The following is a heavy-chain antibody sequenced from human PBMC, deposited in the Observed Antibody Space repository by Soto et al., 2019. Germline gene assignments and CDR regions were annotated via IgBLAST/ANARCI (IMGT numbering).Heavy chain of an antibody. CDR3: ARNPGYCSSTSCYFWYFDY. CDR2: ISAYNGNT. CDR1: GYTFTSYG. D-gene: IGHD2-2*03. Sequence: GASVKVSCKASGYTFTSYGISWVRQAPGQGLEWMGWISAYNGNTNYAQKLQGRVTMTTDTSTSTAYMELRSLRSDDTAVYYCARNPGYCSSTSCYFWYFDYWGQGTLVTVSS. J-gene: IGHJ4*02. V-gene: IGHV1-18*01.